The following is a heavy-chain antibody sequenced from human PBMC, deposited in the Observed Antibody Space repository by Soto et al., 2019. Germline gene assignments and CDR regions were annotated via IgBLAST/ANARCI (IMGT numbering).Heavy chain of an antibody. CDR1: GFTFDDYA. J-gene: IGHJ4*02. Sequence: EVQLIESGGGRVQPGRSLRLSCSVAGFTFDDYAMHWVRQVPGRGLEWVSGITWNSGRFAYAHSVQGRFTISRDNAKNSLYLQMNDLRLEDTALYCCVKDRGQSAVLRAYDLWGPGTLVTVSS. D-gene: IGHD3-3*01. CDR2: ITWNSGRF. V-gene: IGHV3-9*01. CDR3: VKDRGQSAVLRAYDL.